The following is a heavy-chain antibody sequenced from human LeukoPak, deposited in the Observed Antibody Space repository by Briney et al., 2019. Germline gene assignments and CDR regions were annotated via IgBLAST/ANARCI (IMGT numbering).Heavy chain of an antibody. CDR3: ARAQTAKVGATYYFDY. J-gene: IGHJ4*02. V-gene: IGHV1-18*01. Sequence: GASVKVSCKASGYAFTSYSISWVRQAPGQGLEWMGWISAYNGNTNYAQKLQGRVTMTTDTSTSTAYMELRSLRSDDTAVYYCARAQTAKVGATYYFDYWGQGTLVTVSS. CDR2: ISAYNGNT. CDR1: GYAFTSYS. D-gene: IGHD1-26*01.